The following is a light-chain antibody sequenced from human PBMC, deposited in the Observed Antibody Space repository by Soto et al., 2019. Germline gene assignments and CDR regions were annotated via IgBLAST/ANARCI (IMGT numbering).Light chain of an antibody. V-gene: IGKV3D-20*02. Sequence: EIVLTQSPGNLSLSPGERATLSCRASQSVSSSYLAWYRQKPGQAPRLLIFDASNRATGIPVRFSGSGSGTDFTLTISSLEPEDFAVYYCQQRSSWPPTFGQGTRLEIK. CDR3: QQRSSWPPT. J-gene: IGKJ5*01. CDR2: DAS. CDR1: QSVSSSY.